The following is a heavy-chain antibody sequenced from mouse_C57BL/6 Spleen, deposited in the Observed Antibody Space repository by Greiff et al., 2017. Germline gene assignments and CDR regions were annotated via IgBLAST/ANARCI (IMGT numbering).Heavy chain of an antibody. J-gene: IGHJ1*03. Sequence: QVQLQQPGAELVKPGASVKMSCKASGYTFTSYWITWVKQRPGQGLEWIGDIYPGSGSSNYNEKFKRKATLTVDTSSSTAYMQLSSLTSEDSAVYYCARDSDYYGSSYGYFDVWGTGTTVTVSS. V-gene: IGHV1-55*01. CDR3: ARDSDYYGSSYGYFDV. CDR1: GYTFTSYW. CDR2: IYPGSGSS. D-gene: IGHD1-1*01.